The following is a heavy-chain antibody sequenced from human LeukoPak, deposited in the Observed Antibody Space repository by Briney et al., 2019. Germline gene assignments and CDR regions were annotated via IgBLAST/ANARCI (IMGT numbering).Heavy chain of an antibody. D-gene: IGHD3-10*01. CDR2: FSSEGSRT. V-gene: IGHV3-64D*06. CDR1: GFTFSSSA. J-gene: IGHJ4*02. CDR3: VKTLKYYGSGRGLFDS. Sequence: PGGSLRLSCSASGFTFSSSAMYWGRQAPGKGLEYVSAFSSEGSRTFYADSVKGRFTISRDNSNNMLYLQMSSLRADDTAVYYCVKTLKYYGSGRGLFDSWGQGILVTVSS.